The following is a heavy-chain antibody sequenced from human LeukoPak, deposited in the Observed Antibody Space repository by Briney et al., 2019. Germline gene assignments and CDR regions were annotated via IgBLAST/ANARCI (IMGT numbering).Heavy chain of an antibody. J-gene: IGHJ1*01. CDR2: ISAYNGNT. V-gene: IGHV1-18*01. Sequence: ASVKVSCKASGYTFTSYGISWVRQAPGQGLEWMGWISAYNGNTNYAQKLQGRVTMTTDTSTSTAYMELRSLRSDDTAVYYCARVERFYDSSGYYYRYFQHWGQGTLDTVSS. CDR3: ARVERFYDSSGYYYRYFQH. CDR1: GYTFTSYG. D-gene: IGHD3-22*01.